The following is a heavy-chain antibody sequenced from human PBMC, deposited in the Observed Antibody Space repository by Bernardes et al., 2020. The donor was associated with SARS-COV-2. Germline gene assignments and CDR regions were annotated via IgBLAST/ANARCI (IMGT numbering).Heavy chain of an antibody. J-gene: IGHJ4*02. CDR1: GFSLSPSGVG. V-gene: IGHV2-5*02. CDR2: IYWDDDK. CDR3: AHSLRHDYVWGSYRYVNFDY. D-gene: IGHD3-16*02. Sequence: SGNTLVNPTQTITLTCPFSGFSLSPSGVGVGWIRQPPGKALEWLALIYWDDDKRYSPSLKSRLTITKDTSKNQVVLTMTNMDPVDTATYYCAHSLRHDYVWGSYRYVNFDYWGQGTLVTVSS.